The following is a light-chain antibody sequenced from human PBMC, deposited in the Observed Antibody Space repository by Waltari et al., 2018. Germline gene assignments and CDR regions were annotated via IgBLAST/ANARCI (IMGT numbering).Light chain of an antibody. CDR2: DVF. J-gene: IGLJ2*01. CDR3: SSYTASPPHVV. V-gene: IGLV2-14*03. Sequence: QSALTQPASVSGSPGQSTSISCTGISSDVGVFNFASWYQQHPGKAPKLMIYDVFNRPSGVSTRFSGSKSDNAASLAISGLQAEDEAVYYCSSYTASPPHVVFGGGTKVTVL. CDR1: SSDVGVFNF.